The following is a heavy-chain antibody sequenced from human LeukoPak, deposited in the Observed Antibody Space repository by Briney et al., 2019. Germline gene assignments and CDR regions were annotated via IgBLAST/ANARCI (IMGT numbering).Heavy chain of an antibody. CDR3: ASHPKAIVVVPAAIYY. D-gene: IGHD2-2*01. V-gene: IGHV1-2*02. Sequence: ASVKVSCKASGYTFTGYYMHWGRQAPGQGLEWMGWINPNSGGTNYAQKFQGRVTMTRNTSISTAYMELSRLRSGDTAVYYCASHPKAIVVVPAAIYYWGQGTLVTVSS. CDR2: INPNSGGT. J-gene: IGHJ4*02. CDR1: GYTFTGYY.